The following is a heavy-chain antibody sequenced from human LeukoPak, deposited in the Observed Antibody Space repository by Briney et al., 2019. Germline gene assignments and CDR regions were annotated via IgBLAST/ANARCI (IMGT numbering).Heavy chain of an antibody. Sequence: SETLSLTCAVYGGSFSGYYWSWIRQPPGKGLEWIGEINHSGSTNYNPSLKSRVTISVDTSKNQFSLKLSSVTAADTAVYYCARDGLNWFDPWGQGTLVTVSS. V-gene: IGHV4-34*01. CDR2: INHSGST. CDR1: GGSFSGYY. J-gene: IGHJ5*02. D-gene: IGHD5-12*01. CDR3: ARDGLNWFDP.